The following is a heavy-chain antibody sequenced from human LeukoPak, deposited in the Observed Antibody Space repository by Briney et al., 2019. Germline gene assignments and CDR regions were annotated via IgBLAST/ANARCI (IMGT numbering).Heavy chain of an antibody. CDR2: ISGSGGST. Sequence: PGGSLRLSCAASGFTFSSYAMSWVRQAPGEGLEWVSGISGSGGSTYYADSVKGRFTISRDNSMNTLYLQMNSLRAEDTAMYYCARGGTLGNPLVYSVVVAATLDYWGQGTLVTVSS. D-gene: IGHD2-15*01. J-gene: IGHJ4*02. V-gene: IGHV3-23*01. CDR1: GFTFSSYA. CDR3: ARGGTLGNPLVYSVVVAATLDY.